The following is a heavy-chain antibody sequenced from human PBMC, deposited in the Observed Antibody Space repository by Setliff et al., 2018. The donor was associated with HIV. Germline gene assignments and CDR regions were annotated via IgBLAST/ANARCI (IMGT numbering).Heavy chain of an antibody. V-gene: IGHV4-39*07. CDR1: GGSIKSSSYY. CDR2: IYYSGNT. Sequence: PSETLSLTCTVSGGSIKSSSYYWGWIRQPPGKGLEWIGSIYYSGNTYYNPSLKSRVTISLDTSRNQFSLRLSSVTAADTAIYYCARGITPTTRPGYYYMDVWGKGTTVTVSS. J-gene: IGHJ6*03. CDR3: ARGITPTTRPGYYYMDV. D-gene: IGHD3-16*01.